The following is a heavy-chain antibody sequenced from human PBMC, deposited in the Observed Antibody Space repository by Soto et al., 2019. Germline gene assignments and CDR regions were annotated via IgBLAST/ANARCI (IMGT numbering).Heavy chain of an antibody. CDR3: ALELRFLEGPREDYMDV. D-gene: IGHD3-3*01. Sequence: PGGSLRLSCAASGFTFSSYSMNWVRQAPGKGLEWVSSISSSSSYIYYADSVKGRFTISRDNAKNSLYLQMNSLRAEDTAVYYCALELRFLEGPREDYMDVWGKRTTVTVSS. CDR1: GFTFSSYS. V-gene: IGHV3-21*01. CDR2: ISSSSSYI. J-gene: IGHJ6*03.